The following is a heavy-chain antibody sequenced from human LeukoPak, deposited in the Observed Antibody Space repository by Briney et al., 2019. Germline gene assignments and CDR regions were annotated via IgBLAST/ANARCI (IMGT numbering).Heavy chain of an antibody. CDR3: ARDPIYYDRKFDY. D-gene: IGHD3-22*01. CDR1: GYSISSGHY. J-gene: IGHJ4*02. V-gene: IGHV4-38-2*02. CDR2: MYHSGST. Sequence: PSETLSLTCTVSGYSISSGHYWGWIRQPPGKGLEWIGSMYHSGSTYYNPSLKSRVTISVDTSKNQFSLKLSSVTAADTAVYYCARDPIYYDRKFDYWGQGTLVTVSS.